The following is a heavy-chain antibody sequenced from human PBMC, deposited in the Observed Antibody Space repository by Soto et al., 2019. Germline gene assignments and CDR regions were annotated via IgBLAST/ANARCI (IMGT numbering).Heavy chain of an antibody. CDR1: GDRFAGDW. CDR2: IDPSDSQT. J-gene: IGHJ4*02. D-gene: IGHD3-22*01. Sequence: GESLKISCRRSGDRFAGDWNTWVLQTPGKGLYWMGRIDPSDSQTYYSPSFRGHVTISVTKSITTVFLQWSSLRASDTAMYYCARQIYDSDTGPNFQYYFDSWGQGTPVTVSS. V-gene: IGHV5-10-1*01. CDR3: ARQIYDSDTGPNFQYYFDS.